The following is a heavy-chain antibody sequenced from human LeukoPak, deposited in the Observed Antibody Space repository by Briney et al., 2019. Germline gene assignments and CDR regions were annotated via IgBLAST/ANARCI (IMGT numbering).Heavy chain of an antibody. J-gene: IGHJ4*02. V-gene: IGHV4-4*02. CDR3: AVYYYDSSGYYYFDY. Sequence: SETLSLTCAVSGGSISSSNWWSWVRQPPGKGLEWIGEIYHSGSTNYNPSLKSRVTISVDKSKNQFSLKLSSVTAADTAVYYCAVYYYDSSGYYYFDYWGQGTLVTVSS. CDR1: GGSISSSNW. CDR2: IYHSGST. D-gene: IGHD3-22*01.